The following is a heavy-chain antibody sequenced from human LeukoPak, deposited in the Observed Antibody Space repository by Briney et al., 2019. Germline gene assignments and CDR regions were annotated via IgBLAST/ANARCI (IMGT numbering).Heavy chain of an antibody. CDR1: GFTFSSYA. V-gene: IGHV3-30*04. Sequence: PGGSLRLSCAASGFTFSSYAMHWVRQAPGKGLEWVAVISYDGSNKYYADSVKGRFTISRDNSKNTLYLQMNSLRAEDTAVYYCARDWSGPTVYWGQGTLVTVSS. CDR2: ISYDGSNK. D-gene: IGHD1-14*01. J-gene: IGHJ4*02. CDR3: ARDWSGPTVY.